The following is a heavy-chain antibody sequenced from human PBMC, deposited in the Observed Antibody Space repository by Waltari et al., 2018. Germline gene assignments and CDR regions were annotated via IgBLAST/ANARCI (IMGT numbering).Heavy chain of an antibody. V-gene: IGHV1-2*04. CDR1: GYTFTGYY. D-gene: IGHD3-22*01. CDR2: INPNSGGT. CDR3: ARGGHTYYYDSSGYYFLDY. Sequence: QVQLVQSGAEVKKPGASVKVSCKASGYTFTGYYMHWVRQAPGQGLEWMGWINPNSGGTNYAQKFQGWVTMTRDTSISTAYMALSRLRSDDTAVYYCARGGHTYYYDSSGYYFLDYWGQGTLVTVSS. J-gene: IGHJ4*02.